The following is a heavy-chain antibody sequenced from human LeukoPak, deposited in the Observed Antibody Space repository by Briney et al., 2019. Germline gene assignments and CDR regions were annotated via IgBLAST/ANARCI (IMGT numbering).Heavy chain of an antibody. CDR3: AYDSGYDILGMDV. CDR1: GYTFTGYY. Sequence: ASVKVSCKASGYTFTGYYMHWVRQAPGQGLEWMGWINPNSGGTNYAQKFQGRVTMTRDTSISTAYMEPSRLRSDDTAVYYCAYDSGYDILGMDVWGQGTMVTVSS. V-gene: IGHV1-2*02. D-gene: IGHD5-12*01. J-gene: IGHJ6*02. CDR2: INPNSGGT.